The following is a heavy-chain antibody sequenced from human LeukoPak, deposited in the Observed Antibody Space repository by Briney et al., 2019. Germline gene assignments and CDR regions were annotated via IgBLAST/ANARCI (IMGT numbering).Heavy chain of an antibody. D-gene: IGHD6-6*01. V-gene: IGHV4-4*07. CDR3: ARDMRSSSFYYYYGMDV. CDR2: IYTSGST. CDR1: GGSISSYY. J-gene: IGHJ6*02. Sequence: PSETLSLTCTVSGGSISSYYWSWIRQPAGKGLEWIGRIYTSGSTNYNPSLKSRVTMSVGTSKNQFSLKLSSVTAADTAVYYCARDMRSSSFYYYYGMDVWGQGTTVTVSS.